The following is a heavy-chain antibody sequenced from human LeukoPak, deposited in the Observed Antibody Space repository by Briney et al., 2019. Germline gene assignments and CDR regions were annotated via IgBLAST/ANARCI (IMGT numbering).Heavy chain of an antibody. CDR1: GGSIRSYY. Sequence: SETLSLTCSVSGGSIRSYYWTWIRQPPGKGLEWIGYIYYSGNTNYNPSLKSRVTISVDTSENQFSLKLSSVSAADTAVYYCARVYYSRSYDYWYFDLWGRGTLVTVSS. CDR3: ARVYYSRSYDYWYFDL. J-gene: IGHJ2*01. D-gene: IGHD6-13*01. CDR2: IYYSGNT. V-gene: IGHV4-59*01.